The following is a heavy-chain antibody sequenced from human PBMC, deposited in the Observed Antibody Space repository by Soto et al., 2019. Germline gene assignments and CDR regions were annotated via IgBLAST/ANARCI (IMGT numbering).Heavy chain of an antibody. CDR2: ISAYNGNT. Sequence: ASVKVSCKASGYTFTSYGISWVRQAPGQGLEWMGWISAYNGNTNYAQKLQGRVTMTTDTSTSTAYMELRSLRSDDTAVYYCVSGLWFGELSYYMDVWGKGTTVTVSS. D-gene: IGHD3-10*01. V-gene: IGHV1-18*01. CDR1: GYTFTSYG. J-gene: IGHJ6*03. CDR3: VSGLWFGELSYYMDV.